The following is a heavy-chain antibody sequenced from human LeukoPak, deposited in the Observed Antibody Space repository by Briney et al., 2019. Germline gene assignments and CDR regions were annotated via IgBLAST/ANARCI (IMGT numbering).Heavy chain of an antibody. CDR2: IIPIFGTA. CDR3: ARGPAGDYDILTGYPNVDY. Sequence: SVKVSCKASGGTFSSYAISWVRQAPGQGLEWMGRIIPIFGTANYAQKFQGRVTMTRDTSTSTVYMELSSLRSEDTAVYYCARGPAGDYDILTGYPNVDYWGQGTLVTVSS. V-gene: IGHV1-69*05. CDR1: GGTFSSYA. D-gene: IGHD3-9*01. J-gene: IGHJ4*02.